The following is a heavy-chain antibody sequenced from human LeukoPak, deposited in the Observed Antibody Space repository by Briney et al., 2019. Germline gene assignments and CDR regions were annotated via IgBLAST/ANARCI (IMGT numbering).Heavy chain of an antibody. J-gene: IGHJ6*03. V-gene: IGHV4-4*07. CDR1: GGPIIRNY. CDR3: ARLKFDSTGYSPGYYMDV. CDR2: IYGSGIT. Sequence: SEPLSLTCTVSGGPIIRNYWNWIRQPAGKALEWIGRIYGSGITDYNPSLKSRVTMSLDTSKKQFSLKLRSVTAADTAVYYCARLKFDSTGYSPGYYMDVWGKGTTVTVFS. D-gene: IGHD3-22*01.